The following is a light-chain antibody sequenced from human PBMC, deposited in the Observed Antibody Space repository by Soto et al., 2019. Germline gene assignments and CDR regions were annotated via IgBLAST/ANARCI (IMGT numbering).Light chain of an antibody. CDR2: EGT. CDR3: CSYAGSNTWV. V-gene: IGLV2-23*01. J-gene: IGLJ3*02. CDR1: SSDVGTYNL. Sequence: QSVLTQPASVSGSPGQSITISCTGTSSDVGTYNLVSWYQQHPGKAPKLMIYEGTKRPSGISSRFSGSKSGNTASLTISGLQAEDEADYSCCSYAGSNTWVFGGGTQLTVL.